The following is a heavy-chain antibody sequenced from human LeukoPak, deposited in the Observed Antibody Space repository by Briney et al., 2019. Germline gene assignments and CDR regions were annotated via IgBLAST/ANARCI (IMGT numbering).Heavy chain of an antibody. CDR1: GFSFSSYE. CDR2: ISVGATHI. Sequence: PGGSLRLSCAASGFSFSSYEMNWVRQAPGKGLEWVSYISVGATHIFYADSVKGRFTISRDNAKKSLYLQMNSLRSEDSALYYCARERLSCNGDCLDYWGQGTLVTVSS. J-gene: IGHJ4*02. V-gene: IGHV3-48*03. CDR3: ARERLSCNGDCLDY. D-gene: IGHD2-21*02.